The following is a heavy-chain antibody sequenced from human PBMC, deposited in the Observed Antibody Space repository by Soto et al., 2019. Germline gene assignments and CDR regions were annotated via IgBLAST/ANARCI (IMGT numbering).Heavy chain of an antibody. CDR1: DGSLSDDY. J-gene: IGHJ5*02. Sequence: QVQLQQWGAGLLKPSETLSLTCAVYDGSLSDDYYTWTRQSPGKGLEWIGEIHPSGSTYYNPFLKTRVTLSQDTSKKQFYLNLISVTAADTGEYYCARGNDAYKGGRTWGQVTLVTVSS. V-gene: IGHV4-34*02. CDR2: IHPSGST. D-gene: IGHD1-1*01. CDR3: ARGNDAYKGGRT.